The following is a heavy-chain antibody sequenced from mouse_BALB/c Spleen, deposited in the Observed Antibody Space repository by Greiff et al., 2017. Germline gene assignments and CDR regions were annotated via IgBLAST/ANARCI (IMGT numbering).Heavy chain of an antibody. D-gene: IGHD2-1*01. CDR2: ISSGGST. Sequence: EVKLMESGGGLVKPGGSLKLSCAASGFTFSSYAMSWVRQTPEKRLEWVASISSGGSTYYPDSVKGRFTISRDNARNILYLQMSSLRSEDTAMYYCARGRYGNYTFAYWGQGTLVTVSA. J-gene: IGHJ3*01. CDR1: GFTFSSYA. CDR3: ARGRYGNYTFAY. V-gene: IGHV5-6-5*01.